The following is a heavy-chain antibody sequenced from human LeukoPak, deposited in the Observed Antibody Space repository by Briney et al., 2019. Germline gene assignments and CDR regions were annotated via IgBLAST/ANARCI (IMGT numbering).Heavy chain of an antibody. Sequence: PGESLRLSCAASGFTFSYYNINWVRQAPGKGLEWVSSISSSSSYIYYSDSVKGRFTISRDNAKNSLHLQMNSLRAEDTALYYCARVRPGQWLLRDAFDIWGQGTMVTVSS. CDR1: GFTFSYYN. D-gene: IGHD6-19*01. CDR2: ISSSSSYI. CDR3: ARVRPGQWLLRDAFDI. J-gene: IGHJ3*02. V-gene: IGHV3-21*01.